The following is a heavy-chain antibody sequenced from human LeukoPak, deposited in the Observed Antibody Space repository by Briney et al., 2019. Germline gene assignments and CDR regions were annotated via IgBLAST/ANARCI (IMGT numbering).Heavy chain of an antibody. CDR1: GGSISGYY. Sequence: SETLSLTCTVSGGSISGYYWNWIRQSAGKGLEWIGRIYANGGTNYNPSLRSRVSMSVDTSKNQFSLKLTSVTAADTAIYYCAREFTRNSYAVAEFFHPWGQGTLVSASS. D-gene: IGHD5-18*01. J-gene: IGHJ1*01. CDR3: AREFTRNSYAVAEFFHP. V-gene: IGHV4-4*07. CDR2: IYANGGT.